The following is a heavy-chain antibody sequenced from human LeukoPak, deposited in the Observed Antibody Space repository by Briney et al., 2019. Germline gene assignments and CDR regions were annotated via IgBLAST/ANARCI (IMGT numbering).Heavy chain of an antibody. CDR3: ARAYGASRAFDI. CDR2: ISSNGGST. D-gene: IGHD4-17*01. V-gene: IGHV3-64*01. Sequence: GGSLRLSCAASGFTFSSYAMHWVRQAPGKGLEYVSAISSNGGSTYYANSVKGRFTISRDNSKNTLYLQVGSLRAEDMAVYYCARAYGASRAFDIWGQGTMVTVSS. CDR1: GFTFSSYA. J-gene: IGHJ3*02.